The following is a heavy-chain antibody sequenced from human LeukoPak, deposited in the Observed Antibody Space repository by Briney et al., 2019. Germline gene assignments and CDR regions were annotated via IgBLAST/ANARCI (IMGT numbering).Heavy chain of an antibody. D-gene: IGHD5-18*01. J-gene: IGHJ4*02. V-gene: IGHV1-18*01. CDR1: GYTFTSYG. Sequence: ASVKVSCKASGYTFTSYGISWVRQAPGQGLEWMGWISAYNGNTNYAQKLQGRVTMTTDTSTSTAYMELRSLRSEDTAVYYCARKGKGIQLWFLDYWGQGTLVTVSS. CDR3: ARKGKGIQLWFLDY. CDR2: ISAYNGNT.